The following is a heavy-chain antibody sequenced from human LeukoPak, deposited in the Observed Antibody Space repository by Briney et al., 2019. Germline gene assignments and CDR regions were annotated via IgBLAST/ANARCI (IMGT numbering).Heavy chain of an antibody. CDR2: ISAYNGNT. Sequence: ASVKVSCXASGYTFTSYGISWVRQAPGQGLAWMGWISAYNGNTNYAQKLQGRVTMTTDTSTSTAYMELRSLRSDDTAVYYCARRPISMVRGVIITWFDPWGQGTLVTVSS. J-gene: IGHJ5*02. CDR1: GYTFTSYG. D-gene: IGHD3-10*01. CDR3: ARRPISMVRGVIITWFDP. V-gene: IGHV1-18*01.